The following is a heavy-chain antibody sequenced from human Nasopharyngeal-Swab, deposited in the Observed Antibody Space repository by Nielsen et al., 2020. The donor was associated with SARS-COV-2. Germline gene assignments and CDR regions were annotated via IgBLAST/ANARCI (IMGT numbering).Heavy chain of an antibody. Sequence: SVKVSCKASGYTFTSYDINWVRQATGQGLEWMGWMNPNSGNTGYAQKFQGRVTMTRNTSISTAYMELSSLRSEDTAVYYCARTYYDFWSGYFTNDYWGQGTLVTVSS. J-gene: IGHJ4*02. CDR1: GYTFTSYD. CDR2: MNPNSGNT. CDR3: ARTYYDFWSGYFTNDY. V-gene: IGHV1-8*01. D-gene: IGHD3-3*01.